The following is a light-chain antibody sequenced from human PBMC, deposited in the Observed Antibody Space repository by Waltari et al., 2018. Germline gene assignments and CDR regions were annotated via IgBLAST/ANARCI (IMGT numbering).Light chain of an antibody. CDR3: QQYGSSRWT. V-gene: IGKV3-20*01. CDR1: QSVSSSY. J-gene: IGKJ1*01. Sequence: EIVLTQPPGTLSLSPGSRATLSCRASQSVSSSYLAWYQQKPGQAPRLLIYGASSRATGIPDRFSGSGSGTDFTLTISRLEPEDFAVYYCQQYGSSRWTFGQGTKVEIK. CDR2: GAS.